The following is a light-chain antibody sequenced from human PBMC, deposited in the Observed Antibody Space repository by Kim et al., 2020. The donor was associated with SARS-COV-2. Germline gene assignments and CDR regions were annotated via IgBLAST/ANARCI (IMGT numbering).Light chain of an antibody. J-gene: IGKJ1*01. V-gene: IGKV4-1*01. Sequence: DIVMTQSPDSLAVSLGERATINCKSRQSVLYSSNNKNYLAWYQQKPGQPPKLLIYWASTRESGVPDRFSGSGSGTDFTLTISSLQAEDVAVYYCQQYYSTPPWTFGQGTKLEI. CDR3: QQYYSTPPWT. CDR2: WAS. CDR1: QSVLYSSNNKNY.